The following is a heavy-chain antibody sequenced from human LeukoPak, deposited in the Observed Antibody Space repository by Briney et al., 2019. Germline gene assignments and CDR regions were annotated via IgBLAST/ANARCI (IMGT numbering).Heavy chain of an antibody. V-gene: IGHV3-7*01. CDR3: AKERNTGGGYYYHMDV. CDR2: IRQDGSEK. J-gene: IGHJ6*03. Sequence: GGSLRLSCAASGFTFSSYWMSWVRQAPGKGLEWVANIRQDGSEKYYVDSLKGRFTISRDNAKKSLYLQMNSLRAEDTAVYYCAKERNTGGGYYYHMDVWGKGTTVTVSS. D-gene: IGHD3-16*01. CDR1: GFTFSSYW.